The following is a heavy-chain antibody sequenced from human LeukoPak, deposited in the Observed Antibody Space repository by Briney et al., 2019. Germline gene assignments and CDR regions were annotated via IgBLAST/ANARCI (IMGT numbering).Heavy chain of an antibody. V-gene: IGHV1-8*01. D-gene: IGHD6-13*01. J-gene: IGHJ3*02. CDR2: MNPNSGNT. CDR3: ARGKKHSSSWYHDAFDI. CDR1: GYTFTSYD. Sequence: ASVKVSCKASGYTFTSYDINWVRQTTGQGLEWMGWMNPNSGNTGYAQKFQGRVTMTRNTSISTAYMELSSLRSEDTAVYYCARGKKHSSSWYHDAFDIWGQGTMVTVSS.